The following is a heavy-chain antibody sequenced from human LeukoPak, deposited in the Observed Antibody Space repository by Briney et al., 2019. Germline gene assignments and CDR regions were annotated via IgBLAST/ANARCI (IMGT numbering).Heavy chain of an antibody. V-gene: IGHV3-30-3*01. D-gene: IGHD6-19*01. J-gene: IGHJ4*02. CDR2: ISYDGSNK. Sequence: GGSLRLSCAASGFTVSSYAMHWVRQAPGKGLEWVAVISYDGSNKYYADSVKGRFTISRDNSKNTLYLQMNSLRAEDTAVYYCARGVEGIAVAPYYFDYWGQGTLVTVSS. CDR3: ARGVEGIAVAPYYFDY. CDR1: GFTVSSYA.